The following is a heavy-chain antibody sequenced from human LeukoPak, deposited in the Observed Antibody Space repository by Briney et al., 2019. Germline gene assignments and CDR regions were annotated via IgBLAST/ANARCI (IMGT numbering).Heavy chain of an antibody. CDR1: GYSFTTYW. CDR3: ARRPSYSGNYSGAFDF. CDR2: IYPGDSDT. Sequence: GESLKISCKASGYSFTTYWIAWVRQMPGKGLEWMGIIYPGDSDTRYSPSFQGQVTISADKSINTASLQWSSLKASDTAMYYCARRPSYSGNYSGAFDFWGQGTMVIVSS. V-gene: IGHV5-51*01. D-gene: IGHD1-26*01. J-gene: IGHJ3*01.